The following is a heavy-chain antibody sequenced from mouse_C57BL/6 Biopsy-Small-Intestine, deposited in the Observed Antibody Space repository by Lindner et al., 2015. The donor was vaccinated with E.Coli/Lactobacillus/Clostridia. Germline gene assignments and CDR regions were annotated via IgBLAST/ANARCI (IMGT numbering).Heavy chain of an antibody. CDR2: INPYNGDT. J-gene: IGHJ4*01. CDR3: AREGGIYSNDALDY. Sequence: VQLQESGPELVKPGASVKMSCKASGYSSTGNFLNWVKQSHGKSLEWIGRINPYNGDTFYNQKFKVKATLTVDKSSSTVHMELRSLTSEDSALYYCAREGGIYSNDALDYWGQGTSVTVSS. V-gene: IGHV1-20*01. D-gene: IGHD2-5*01. CDR1: GYSSTGNF.